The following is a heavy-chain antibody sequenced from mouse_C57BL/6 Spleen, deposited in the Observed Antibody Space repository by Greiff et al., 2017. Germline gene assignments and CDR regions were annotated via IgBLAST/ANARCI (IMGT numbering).Heavy chain of an antibody. Sequence: EVKLVESGGGLVQPGGSMKLSCAASGFTFSDAWMDWVRQSPENGLEWVAEIRNKANNHATYYAESVKGRFTISRDDSKSSVYLQMNSLRAEDTGIYYCTRVITTVVNFDYWGQGTTLTVSS. CDR2: IRNKANNHAT. D-gene: IGHD1-1*01. CDR1: GFTFSDAW. CDR3: TRVITTVVNFDY. V-gene: IGHV6-6*01. J-gene: IGHJ2*01.